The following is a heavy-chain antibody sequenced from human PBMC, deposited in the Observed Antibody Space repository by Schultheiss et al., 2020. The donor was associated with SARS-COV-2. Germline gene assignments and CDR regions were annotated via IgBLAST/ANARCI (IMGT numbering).Heavy chain of an antibody. D-gene: IGHD2-15*01. CDR1: GFTFSSYG. V-gene: IGHV3-30*12. CDR3: ARARGYSQSRFDV. CDR2: ISYDGITK. J-gene: IGHJ6*02. Sequence: GGSLRLSCAASGFTFSSYGMHWVRQAPGKGLEWVAVISYDGITKYYADSVKGRFTISRDNAKKSVYLQMNSLRADDTAIYYCARARGYSQSRFDVWGQGTTVTVSS.